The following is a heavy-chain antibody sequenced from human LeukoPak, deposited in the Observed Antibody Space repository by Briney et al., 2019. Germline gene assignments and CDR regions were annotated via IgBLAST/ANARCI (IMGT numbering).Heavy chain of an antibody. Sequence: GGPLQISCQGSGYIFTSYWIGWVRQLPGKGLEWMGIIYPGDSDTRYSPSFQAQVTISADKSISTAYLQWSSLKASHTAMYYCARCRNPCSPVTSGMDVWGQGTTVTVSS. CDR1: GYIFTSYW. CDR3: ARCRNPCSPVTSGMDV. V-gene: IGHV5-51*01. D-gene: IGHD2-21*02. CDR2: IYPGDSDT. J-gene: IGHJ6*02.